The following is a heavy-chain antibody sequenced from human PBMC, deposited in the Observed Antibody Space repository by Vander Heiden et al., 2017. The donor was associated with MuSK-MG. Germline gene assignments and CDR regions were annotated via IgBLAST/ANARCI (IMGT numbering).Heavy chain of an antibody. V-gene: IGHV3-23*01. CDR2: IRRSGDGT. CDR1: PFPFTNSP. CDR3: AKGLVASGENF. Sequence: EVQLLESGGGLIQPGRSLSLSSPPSPFPFTNSPINCLRQAPGKGLEWVSTIRRSGDGTYYADSVKGRFTISRDNSKSTLSLAMNSLRADDTAVYYCAKGLVASGENFWGQGTLVTVSS. D-gene: IGHD7-27*01. J-gene: IGHJ4*02.